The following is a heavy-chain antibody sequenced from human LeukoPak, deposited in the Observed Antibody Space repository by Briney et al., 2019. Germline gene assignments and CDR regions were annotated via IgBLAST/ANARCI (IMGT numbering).Heavy chain of an antibody. V-gene: IGHV3-7*01. CDR1: GFTFSSYW. Sequence: GGSLRLSCAASGFTFSSYWMSWVRQAPGKGLEWVANIKQDGSEKYYVDSVKGRFTISRDNAKNSLYLQMNSLRAEDTAVYYCARELGFSGSYYGDYYYYGMDVWGQGTTVTVSS. J-gene: IGHJ6*02. D-gene: IGHD1-26*01. CDR2: IKQDGSEK. CDR3: ARELGFSGSYYGDYYYYGMDV.